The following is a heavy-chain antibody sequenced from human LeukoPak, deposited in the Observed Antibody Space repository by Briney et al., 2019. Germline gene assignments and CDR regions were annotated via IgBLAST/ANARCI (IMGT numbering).Heavy chain of an antibody. Sequence: PGGSLRLSCAAPGFTFSSYAMHWVRQAPGKGLEWVAVISYDGSNKYYADSVKGRFTISRDNSKNTLYLQMNSLRAEDTAVYYCAKDVYDSSGYLDYWGQGTLVTVSS. CDR1: GFTFSSYA. D-gene: IGHD3-22*01. CDR2: ISYDGSNK. CDR3: AKDVYDSSGYLDY. J-gene: IGHJ4*02. V-gene: IGHV3-30*04.